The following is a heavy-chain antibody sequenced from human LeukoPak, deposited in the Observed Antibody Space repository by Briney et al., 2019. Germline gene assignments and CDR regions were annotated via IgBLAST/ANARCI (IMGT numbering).Heavy chain of an antibody. J-gene: IGHJ6*03. CDR3: AKAVDGSGSYYYYYYMDV. Sequence: GGALRLSCAASGFTFSSYAMSWGRQAPGKGLEWGSAIIGSGGSTYYADSVKGRFTISRDNSKNTLYLQMNSLRAEDTAVYYCAKAVDGSGSYYYYYYMDVWGKGTTVTVSS. D-gene: IGHD3-10*01. CDR2: IIGSGGST. V-gene: IGHV3-23*01. CDR1: GFTFSSYA.